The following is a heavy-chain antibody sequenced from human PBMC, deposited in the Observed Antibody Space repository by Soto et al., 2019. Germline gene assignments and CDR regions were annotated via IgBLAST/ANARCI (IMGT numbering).Heavy chain of an antibody. Sequence: SETLSLTCAVYGGSFSGYYWSWIRQPPGKGLEWIGEINHSGSTNYNPSLKSRVTISVDTPKNQFSLKLSSVTAADTAVYYCARGGRFPGIAAAGTWYYYGMDVWGQGTTVTVSS. D-gene: IGHD6-13*01. CDR2: INHSGST. CDR3: ARGGRFPGIAAAGTWYYYGMDV. V-gene: IGHV4-34*01. CDR1: GGSFSGYY. J-gene: IGHJ6*02.